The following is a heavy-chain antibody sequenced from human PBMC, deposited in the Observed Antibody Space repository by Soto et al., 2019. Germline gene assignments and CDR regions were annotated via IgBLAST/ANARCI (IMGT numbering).Heavy chain of an antibody. D-gene: IGHD1-26*01. CDR3: AKDRKVGATTYYYFYGMDV. Sequence: AGSVQLSCAASRFTFSSDGMHWVRQDPGKELEWVSVICGDGGSTYYADSVKGRFTISRDNSKNTLYLQMNSLRAEDTAVYYCAKDRKVGATTYYYFYGMDVWRQGTTVTVSS. J-gene: IGHJ6*02. CDR2: ICGDGGST. CDR1: RFTFSSDG. V-gene: IGHV3-23*01.